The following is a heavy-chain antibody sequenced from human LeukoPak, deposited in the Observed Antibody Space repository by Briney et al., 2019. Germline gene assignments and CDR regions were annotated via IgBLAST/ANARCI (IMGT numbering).Heavy chain of an antibody. V-gene: IGHV3-48*01. D-gene: IGHD3-22*01. J-gene: IGHJ4*02. CDR1: GFTFSSYS. CDR3: ARGAHYYDSSGYTLFDY. CDR2: ISSSSSTI. Sequence: GSLRLSCAASGFTFSSYSMNWVRQAPGKGLEWVSYISSSSSTIYYADSVKGRFTIPRDNAKNSLYLQMNSLRAEDTAVYYCARGAHYYDSSGYTLFDYWGQGTLVTVSS.